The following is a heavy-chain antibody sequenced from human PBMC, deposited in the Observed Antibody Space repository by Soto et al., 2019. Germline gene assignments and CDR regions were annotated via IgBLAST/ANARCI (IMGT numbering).Heavy chain of an antibody. CDR3: ARYYYDSSGYYIWYFDL. CDR2: IKQDGSEK. Sequence: GGSLRLSCAASGFTFSRYWMSWVRQAPGKGLEWVANIKQDGSEKYYVDSVKGRFTISRDNAKNSLYLQMNSLRAEDTAVYYCARYYYDSSGYYIWYFDLWGRGTLVTV. D-gene: IGHD3-22*01. V-gene: IGHV3-7*01. J-gene: IGHJ2*01. CDR1: GFTFSRYW.